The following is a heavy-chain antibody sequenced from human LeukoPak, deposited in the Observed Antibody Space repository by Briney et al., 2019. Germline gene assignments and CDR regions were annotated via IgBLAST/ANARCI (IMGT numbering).Heavy chain of an antibody. J-gene: IGHJ4*02. CDR1: GFTFDDYA. D-gene: IGHD1-26*01. CDR2: TSWNSGSI. CDR3: AKDIAGADTYYFDY. Sequence: GGSLRLSCAASGFTFDDYAMHWVRQAPGKGLEWVSGTSWNSGSIGYADSVKGRFTISRDNAKNSLYLQMNSLRAEDTALYYCAKDIAGADTYYFDYWGQGTLVTVSS. V-gene: IGHV3-9*01.